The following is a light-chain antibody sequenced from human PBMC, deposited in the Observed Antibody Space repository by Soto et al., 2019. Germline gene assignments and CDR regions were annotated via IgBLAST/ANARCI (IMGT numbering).Light chain of an antibody. CDR2: DSS. J-gene: IGLJ2*01. V-gene: IGLV1-51*01. CDR1: CYNIGNDY. Sequence: QSVRTQPSSAASAPGQTVTITFVVSCYNIGNDYVSWYQHLPGTAPKLLIYDSSKRASGIPDRFSGSRSGTSATLGITGVQTGDEADYYCGTWDSSLSAEIFGGGTK. CDR3: GTWDSSLSAEI.